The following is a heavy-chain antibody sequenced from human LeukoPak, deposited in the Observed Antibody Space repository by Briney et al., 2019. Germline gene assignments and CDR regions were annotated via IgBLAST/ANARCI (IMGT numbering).Heavy chain of an antibody. D-gene: IGHD4-11*01. J-gene: IGHJ6*03. CDR2: IIPIFGTA. Sequence: ASVKVSCKASGGTFSSYAISWVRQAPGQGLEWMGGIIPIFGTANYAQKFQGRVTITADESTSTAYMEPSSLRSEDTAVYYCARERQAYSNYYYYYYMDVWGKGTTVTVSS. CDR1: GGTFSSYA. CDR3: ARERQAYSNYYYYYYMDV. V-gene: IGHV1-69*13.